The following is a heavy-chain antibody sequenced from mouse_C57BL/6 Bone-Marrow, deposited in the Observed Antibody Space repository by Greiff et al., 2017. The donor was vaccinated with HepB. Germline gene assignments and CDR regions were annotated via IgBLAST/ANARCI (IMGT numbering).Heavy chain of an antibody. D-gene: IGHD1-1*01. V-gene: IGHV3-6*01. J-gene: IGHJ3*01. CDR1: GYSITSGYY. CDR2: ISYDGSN. Sequence: ESGPGLVKPSQSLSLTCSVTGYSITSGYYWNWIRQFPGNKLEWMGYISYDGSNNYNPSLKNRISITRDTSKNQFFLKLNSVTTEDTATYYCARGGTTVVASPAWFAYWGQGTLVTVSA. CDR3: ARGGTTVVASPAWFAY.